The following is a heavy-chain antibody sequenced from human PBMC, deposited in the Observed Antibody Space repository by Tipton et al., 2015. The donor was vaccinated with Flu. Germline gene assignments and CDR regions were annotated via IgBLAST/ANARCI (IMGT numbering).Heavy chain of an antibody. CDR1: GASLSGGGYY. CDR2: ILGNGNT. CDR3: ARKYCSGGSCYHFDY. Sequence: TLSLTCTVSGASLSGGGYYWSWIRQYPGKGLEWIGHILGNGNTFYKPSLKSRFTLSLDTSKTQFSLNVTSVTAADTAVYYCARKYCSGGSCYHFDYWGQGTLVTVSS. D-gene: IGHD2-15*01. J-gene: IGHJ4*02. V-gene: IGHV4-31*03.